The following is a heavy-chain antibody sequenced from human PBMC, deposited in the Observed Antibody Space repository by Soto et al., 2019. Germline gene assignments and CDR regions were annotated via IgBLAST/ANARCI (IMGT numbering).Heavy chain of an antibody. CDR2: ISSSSSYI. V-gene: IGHV3-21*01. D-gene: IGHD2-2*01. J-gene: IGHJ5*02. CDR3: ARGLPSVVVPAAIPGNWFDP. CDR1: GFTFSSYS. Sequence: GWSLRLSCAASGFTFSSYSINWVRQAPGKGLEWVSSISSSSSYIYYADSVKGRFTIFRDNAKNSLYLQMNSLRAEDTAVYYCARGLPSVVVPAAIPGNWFDPWGQGTLVTVSS.